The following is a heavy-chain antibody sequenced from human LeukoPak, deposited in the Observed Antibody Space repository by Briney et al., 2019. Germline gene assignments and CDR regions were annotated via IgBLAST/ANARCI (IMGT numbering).Heavy chain of an antibody. CDR2: ISSNGGST. D-gene: IGHD5-12*01. J-gene: IGHJ1*01. CDR1: GFTFSSYA. V-gene: IGHV3-64*01. CDR3: ARDPYSGHDSGYFQH. Sequence: GGSLRLSCAASGFTFSSYAMHWVRQAPGKGLEYVSAISSNGGSTYYANSVKGRFTISGDNSKNTLYLQMGSLRAEDMAVYYCARDPYSGHDSGYFQHWGQGTLVTVSS.